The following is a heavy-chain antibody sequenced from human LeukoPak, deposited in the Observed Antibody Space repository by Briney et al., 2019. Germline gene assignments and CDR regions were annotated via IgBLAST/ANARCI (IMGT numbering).Heavy chain of an antibody. J-gene: IGHJ6*03. Sequence: PSETLSLTCAVYGGSFSGYYWSWIRQPPGKGLEWIGEINHSGSTNYNPSLKSRVTISVDTSKNQFSLKLSSVTAADTAVYYCARRYSYGFYYYYMDVWGKGTTVTISS. CDR1: GGSFSGYY. V-gene: IGHV4-34*01. CDR2: INHSGST. D-gene: IGHD5-18*01. CDR3: ARRYSYGFYYYYMDV.